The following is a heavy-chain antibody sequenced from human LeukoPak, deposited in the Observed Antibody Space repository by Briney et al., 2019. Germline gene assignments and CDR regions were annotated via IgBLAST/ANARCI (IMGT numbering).Heavy chain of an antibody. CDR1: GFSFRSCG. D-gene: IGHD3-3*01. CDR3: AKGAGVGFDC. V-gene: IGHV3-30*02. Sequence: GESLRLSCAASGFSFRSCGMHWVRRAPGKGLEWVTFIQYDGSNKYYTDSAKGRFSISRDNSKNTLYLQMNNLRAEDTAVYYCAKGAGVGFDCWGQGTLVTVSS. CDR2: IQYDGSNK. J-gene: IGHJ4*02.